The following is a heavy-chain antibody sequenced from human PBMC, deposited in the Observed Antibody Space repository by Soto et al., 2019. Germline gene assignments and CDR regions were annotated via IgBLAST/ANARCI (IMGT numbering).Heavy chain of an antibody. CDR1: NGSISNDKFF. J-gene: IGHJ6*02. V-gene: IGHV4-31*03. CDR3: ARDATMTSAGRGLDV. Sequence: QVQLQESGPRLVKPSQTLSLTCPVSNGSISNDKFFWAWVRQRPGKGLEWIGYIYPSGGTYYNPSLQSRLTISIDTSKSQFSRKRTSVTAADTAVYYCARDATMTSAGRGLDVWGQGTTVTVSS. CDR2: IYPSGGT. D-gene: IGHD3-10*01.